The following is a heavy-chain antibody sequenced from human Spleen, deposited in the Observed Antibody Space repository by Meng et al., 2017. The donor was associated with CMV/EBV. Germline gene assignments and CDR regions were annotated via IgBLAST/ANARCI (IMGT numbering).Heavy chain of an antibody. CDR3: ARAPYFYDFWSGYYCYFDY. D-gene: IGHD3-3*01. Sequence: GGSLRLPCAASGFSFSDYWMSWVRQSPGKGLEWVANIKRDGSEKYYVDSVKGRFTISRDNAKNSLYLQMNSLRAEDTALYYCARAPYFYDFWSGYYCYFDYWGQGTLVTVSS. J-gene: IGHJ4*02. CDR1: GFSFSDYW. V-gene: IGHV3-7*03. CDR2: IKRDGSEK.